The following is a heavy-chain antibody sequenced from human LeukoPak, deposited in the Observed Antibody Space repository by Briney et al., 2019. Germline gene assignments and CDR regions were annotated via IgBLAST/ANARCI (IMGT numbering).Heavy chain of an antibody. D-gene: IGHD3-10*01. CDR2: ISAYNGNT. V-gene: IGHV1-18*01. CDR3: ARDKVRGIPTKFDY. Sequence: ASVKVSCKASGYTFTNYDITWVRQAPGQGLEWMGWISAYNGNTNYAQNLQGRVTMTKDTSTSTAYMELRSLISDDTAVYYCARDKVRGIPTKFDYWGQGTLVTVSS. J-gene: IGHJ4*02. CDR1: GYTFTNYD.